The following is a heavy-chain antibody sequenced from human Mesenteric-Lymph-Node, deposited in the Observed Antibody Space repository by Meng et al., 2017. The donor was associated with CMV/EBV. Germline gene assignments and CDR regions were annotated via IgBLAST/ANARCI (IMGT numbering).Heavy chain of an antibody. CDR3: ARENPGIDS. CDR2: MNRDGSDR. V-gene: IGHV3-7*01. Sequence: GESLKISCSVSGFTLSNYWMDWVRQAPGKGLEWVANMNRDGSDRNYVDSVKGRFTISRDSAKNSLYLDLNSLRAEDTAVYYCARENPGIDSWGQGALVTVSS. J-gene: IGHJ5*01. CDR1: GFTLSNYW.